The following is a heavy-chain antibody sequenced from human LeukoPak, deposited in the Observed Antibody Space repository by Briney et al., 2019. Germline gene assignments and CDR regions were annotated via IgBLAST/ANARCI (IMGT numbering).Heavy chain of an antibody. CDR3: TKAGIAVPATPDY. J-gene: IGHJ4*02. CDR1: GFTFSSYA. D-gene: IGHD6-19*01. V-gene: IGHV3-23*01. Sequence: GGSLRLSCAASGFTFSSYAMNWGRQAPGKGLEWVSVISSSGGSTYYADSVKGRLIISRDNSKNTLYLQMNSLRAEDTAVYYCTKAGIAVPATPDYWGQGTLVTVSS. CDR2: ISSSGGST.